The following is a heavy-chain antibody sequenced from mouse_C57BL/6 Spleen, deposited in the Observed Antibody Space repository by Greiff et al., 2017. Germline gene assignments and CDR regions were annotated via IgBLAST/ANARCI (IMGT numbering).Heavy chain of an antibody. Sequence: VQLQQPGAELVKPGASVKMSCKASGYTFTSYWITWVKQRPGQGLEWIGDIYPGSGSTNYNEKFKSKATLTVDTTSSTAYMQLSSLTSEDSAVYYGAREGVYGYDVPYFDYWGQGTTLTVSS. CDR1: GYTFTSYW. J-gene: IGHJ2*01. CDR3: AREGVYGYDVPYFDY. D-gene: IGHD2-2*01. V-gene: IGHV1-55*01. CDR2: IYPGSGST.